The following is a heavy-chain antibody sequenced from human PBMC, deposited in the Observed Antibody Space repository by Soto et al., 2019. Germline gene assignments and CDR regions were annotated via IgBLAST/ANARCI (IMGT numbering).Heavy chain of an antibody. CDR1: GGSISSYY. D-gene: IGHD6-13*01. Sequence: SETLSLTCTVSGGSISSYYWSWIRQPPGKGLEWIGYIYYSGGTNYNPSLKSRVTISVDTSKNQFSLKLSSVTAADTAVYYCARGLGSWYDYWGQGTLVTVSS. J-gene: IGHJ4*02. CDR3: ARGLGSWYDY. CDR2: IYYSGGT. V-gene: IGHV4-59*01.